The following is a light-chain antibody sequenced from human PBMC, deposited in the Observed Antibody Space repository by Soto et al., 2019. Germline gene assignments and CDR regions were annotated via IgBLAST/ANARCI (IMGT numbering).Light chain of an antibody. Sequence: EIVLTQSPGTLSLSPGERAVLSCRASQSVNNNYLAWYQRKPGRAPRLLIYGASSRATGIRDRFIGSGSGTDFTLTSTRLEPEDFAVYLCQQYGSSPPTFGQGTKVEFK. CDR2: GAS. CDR1: QSVNNNY. J-gene: IGKJ1*01. V-gene: IGKV3-20*01. CDR3: QQYGSSPPT.